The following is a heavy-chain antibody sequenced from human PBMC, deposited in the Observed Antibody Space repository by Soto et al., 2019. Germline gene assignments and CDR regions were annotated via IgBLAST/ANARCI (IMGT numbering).Heavy chain of an antibody. J-gene: IGHJ2*01. CDR3: ARDSSSSAWYFDL. V-gene: IGHV3-7*01. CDR1: EFTFSRCW. CDR2: IKQDGSEK. D-gene: IGHD6-6*01. Sequence: PGGSLRLSCAASEFTFSRCWMSWVRQAPGKGLEWVANIKQDGSEKYYVDSVKGRFTISRDNAKNSLYLQMNSLRAEDTAVYYCARDSSSSAWYFDLWGRGTLVTVSS.